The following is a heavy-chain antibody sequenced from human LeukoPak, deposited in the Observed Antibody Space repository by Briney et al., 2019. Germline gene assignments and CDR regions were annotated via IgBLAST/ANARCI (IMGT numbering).Heavy chain of an antibody. Sequence: PSETLSLTCAVSGYSISSGYYWGWIRQPPGKGLEWIGSIYHSGSTYYNPCLKSRVTISVDTSKNQFSLKLSSVTAADTAVYYCARADRVATTNYYYYYGMDVWGKGTTVTVSS. D-gene: IGHD5-12*01. CDR2: IYHSGST. V-gene: IGHV4-38-2*01. CDR1: GYSISSGYY. J-gene: IGHJ6*04. CDR3: ARADRVATTNYYYYYGMDV.